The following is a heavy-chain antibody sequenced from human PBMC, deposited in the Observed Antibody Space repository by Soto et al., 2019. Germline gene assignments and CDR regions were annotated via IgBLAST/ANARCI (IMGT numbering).Heavy chain of an antibody. Sequence: QVQLVQSGPEVKKPGASVKVSCKTSGYTFTSYGISWVRQAPGQGLEWMGWISTSKGDTNYAQKFRGRVTMTTDTSTNTGYRELRSLSSDDTAVYYCATRSPAFDYWGQGTLVTVSS. J-gene: IGHJ4*02. V-gene: IGHV1-18*01. CDR1: GYTFTSYG. CDR3: ATRSPAFDY. CDR2: ISTSKGDT.